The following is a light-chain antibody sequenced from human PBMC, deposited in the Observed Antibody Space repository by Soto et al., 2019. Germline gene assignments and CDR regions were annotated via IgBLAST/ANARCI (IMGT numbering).Light chain of an antibody. CDR2: GAF. J-gene: IGKJ4*01. Sequence: EMVMTQSPATLSVSPGETATLSCRASQSVSYNLAWYQQKPGQGPRLLIYGAFTRATGIPARFSGSGYGTEFTLTISSLQPEDFAVYYCQQYKKWPPLTCGGGTKVEIK. CDR3: QQYKKWPPLT. CDR1: QSVSYN. V-gene: IGKV3-15*01.